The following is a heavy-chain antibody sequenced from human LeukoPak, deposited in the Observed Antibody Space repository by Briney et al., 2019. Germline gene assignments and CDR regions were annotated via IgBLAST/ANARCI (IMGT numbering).Heavy chain of an antibody. Sequence: TSETLSRTCAVYGGSFSGYYWSWIRQPPGKGLEWIGEINHIGSTNYNPSLKSRVTISVDTSKNQFSLKLSSVTAADTAVYYCARGRRVGELSLSTYYYYYGMDVWGQGTTVTVSS. CDR2: INHIGST. J-gene: IGHJ6*02. D-gene: IGHD3-16*02. CDR1: GGSFSGYY. V-gene: IGHV4-34*01. CDR3: ARGRRVGELSLSTYYYYYGMDV.